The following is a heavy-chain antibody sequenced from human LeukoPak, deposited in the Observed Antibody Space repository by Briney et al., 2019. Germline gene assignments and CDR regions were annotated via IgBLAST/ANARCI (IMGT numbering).Heavy chain of an antibody. CDR2: IYSSGST. Sequence: PSETLSVTCSVSVGSISIYFGSWIRQRPGRGLEWIGYIYSSGSTYYNPSLKSRVTISVDTSKNRFSLKLSTVTAADTAVYYCARRPTGDPKFDYWGQGTLVTVSS. J-gene: IGHJ4*02. CDR3: ARRPTGDPKFDY. CDR1: VGSISIYF. D-gene: IGHD7-27*01. V-gene: IGHV4-59*08.